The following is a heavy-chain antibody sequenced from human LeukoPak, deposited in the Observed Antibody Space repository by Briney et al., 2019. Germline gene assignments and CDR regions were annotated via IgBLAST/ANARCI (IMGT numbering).Heavy chain of an antibody. V-gene: IGHV3-48*03. CDR2: ISSIDSTT. CDR1: GFTFSNYE. Sequence: PGGSLRLSCAASGFTFSNYEMNWVRQAPGKGLERVSYISSIDSTTYYADSVKGRFTISRDNAKNSLYLQMDSLRVGGTAVYHCARGLASSNWPHWFDPWGQGTLVSVSS. CDR3: ARGLASSNWPHWFDP. D-gene: IGHD6-13*01. J-gene: IGHJ5*02.